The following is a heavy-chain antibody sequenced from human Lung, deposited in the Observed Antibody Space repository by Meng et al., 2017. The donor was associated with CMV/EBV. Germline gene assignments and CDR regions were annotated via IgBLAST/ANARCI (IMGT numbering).Heavy chain of an antibody. CDR1: GGXISSSSYY. J-gene: IGHJ3*02. CDR2: IYYSGST. Sequence: SXTXSLXCTVSGGXISSSSYYWGWIRQPPGKGLEWIGSIYYSGSTYYNPSLKSRVTISVDTSKNQFSLKLSSVTAADTAVYYCARKLVVPAAIRNDAFDIWXQGTMVTVSS. D-gene: IGHD2-2*01. V-gene: IGHV4-39*07. CDR3: ARKLVVPAAIRNDAFDI.